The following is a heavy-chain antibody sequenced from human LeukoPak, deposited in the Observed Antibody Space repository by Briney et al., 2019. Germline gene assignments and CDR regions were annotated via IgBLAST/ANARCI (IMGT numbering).Heavy chain of an antibody. D-gene: IGHD3-16*01. J-gene: IGHJ6*03. Sequence: RTGGSLRLSCAASGFRFGNYGMNWVRQVPGKGLEWVSGIKWNGGSTSYADSVKGRFTISRDNAKNSLYLQINSLRAEDTALYYCARAFGDYYYYMDVWGKGTRVTVSS. CDR2: IKWNGGST. CDR3: ARAFGDYYYYMDV. CDR1: GFRFGNYG. V-gene: IGHV3-20*04.